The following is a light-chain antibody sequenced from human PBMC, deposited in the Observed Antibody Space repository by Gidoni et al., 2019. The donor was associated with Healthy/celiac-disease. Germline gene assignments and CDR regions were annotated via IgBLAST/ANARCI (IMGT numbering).Light chain of an antibody. Sequence: SFELTQPPPVPVSPGQTARITCAGDALPKQYAYWYQQKPGQAPVLVIYKDSERPSGIPERFSGSSSGTTVTLTISGVQAEDEADYYCQSADSSGTVVFGGGTKLTVL. CDR2: KDS. V-gene: IGLV3-25*02. CDR3: QSADSSGTVV. J-gene: IGLJ2*01. CDR1: ALPKQY.